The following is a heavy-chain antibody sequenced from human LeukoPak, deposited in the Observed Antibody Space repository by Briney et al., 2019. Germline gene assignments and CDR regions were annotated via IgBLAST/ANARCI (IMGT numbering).Heavy chain of an antibody. CDR3: AKGFRWTVTTVYFDY. V-gene: IGHV3-23*01. CDR2: ISGSGGST. CDR1: GFTFSSYA. J-gene: IGHJ4*02. D-gene: IGHD4-17*01. Sequence: GGSLRLSCAASGFTFSSYAMSWVRQAPGEGLEWVSAISGSGGSTYYADSVKGRFTISRDNSKNTLYLQMNSLRAEDTAVYYCAKGFRWTVTTVYFDYWGQGTLVTVSS.